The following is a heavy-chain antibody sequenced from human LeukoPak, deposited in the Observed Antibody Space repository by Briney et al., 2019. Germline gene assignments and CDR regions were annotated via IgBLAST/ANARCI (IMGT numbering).Heavy chain of an antibody. CDR2: IDPSDSYT. D-gene: IGHD5-18*01. J-gene: IGHJ4*02. CDR3: ARAEGDTAMVIDY. V-gene: IGHV5-10-1*01. Sequence: GESLKISCKGSGYSFTSYWISWVRPMPGKGLEWMGRIDPSDSYTNYSPSFQGHVTISADKSISTAYLQWSSLKASDTAMYYCARAEGDTAMVIDYWGQGTLVTVSS. CDR1: GYSFTSYW.